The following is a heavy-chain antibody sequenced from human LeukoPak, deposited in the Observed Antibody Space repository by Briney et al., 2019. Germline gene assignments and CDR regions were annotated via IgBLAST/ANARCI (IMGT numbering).Heavy chain of an antibody. V-gene: IGHV4-34*01. CDR3: ARGLVDVVPAAEYNWFDP. CDR2: INHSGST. J-gene: IGHJ5*02. Sequence: SETLSLTCAVYGGSFSGYYWSWIRQPPGKGLEWIGEINHSGSTNYNPSLKSRVTISVDTSKNQFSLKLSSVTAADTAVYYCARGLVDVVPAAEYNWFDPWGQGTLVTVSS. D-gene: IGHD2-2*01. CDR1: GGSFSGYY.